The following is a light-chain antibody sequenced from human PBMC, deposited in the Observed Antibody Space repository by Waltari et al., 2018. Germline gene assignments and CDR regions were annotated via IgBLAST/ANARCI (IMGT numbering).Light chain of an antibody. V-gene: IGLV2-14*03. CDR3: NSYTTSSTVV. J-gene: IGLJ2*01. CDR1: SIDIVTYTY. CDR2: DVS. Sequence: QSALTQPASVYGSPAQSITIPCTGTSIDIVTYTYVSWYQQHPGKAPKLVIFDVSNRPSGVSDRFSGSKSGDTASLTISGLQAEDEADYYCNSYTTSSTVVFGGGTTLTVL.